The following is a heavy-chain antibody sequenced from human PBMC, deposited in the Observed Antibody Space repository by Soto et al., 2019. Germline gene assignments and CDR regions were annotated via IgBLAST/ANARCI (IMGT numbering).Heavy chain of an antibody. V-gene: IGHV1-69*04. CDR1: GDTFSFYS. CDR2: VNPILSMS. D-gene: IGHD3-10*01. CDR3: ATSYGSGYRAFDY. J-gene: IGHJ4*02. Sequence: QVQLVQSGAEVKRPGSSVKVSCKASGDTFSFYSINWVRQAPGLGLEWMGRVNPILSMSNYAQRFQGRVTMTADKSTSTAYMELSGLRSGDTAMYYCATSYGSGYRAFDYWGQGALVTVSS.